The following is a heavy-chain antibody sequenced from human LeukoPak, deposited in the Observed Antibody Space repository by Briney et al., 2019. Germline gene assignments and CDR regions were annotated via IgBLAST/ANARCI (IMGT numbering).Heavy chain of an antibody. D-gene: IGHD3-10*01. CDR2: ISSSSSYT. J-gene: IGHJ4*02. CDR1: GFTFSDYY. V-gene: IGHV3-11*05. Sequence: GGSPRLSCAASGFTFSDYYMSWIRQAPGKGLEWVSYISSSSSYTNYADSVKGRFTISRDNAKNSLYLQMNSLRAEDTAVYYCARDTKAYYGSGSYFDYWGQGTLVTVSS. CDR3: ARDTKAYYGSGSYFDY.